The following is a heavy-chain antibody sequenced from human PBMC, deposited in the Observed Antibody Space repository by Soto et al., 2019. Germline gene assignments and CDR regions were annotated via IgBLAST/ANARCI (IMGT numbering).Heavy chain of an antibody. D-gene: IGHD7-27*01. Sequence: SETLPLTCTVSGESSSTDYWIWIRQSPGKGLEWIGFIYYGGSTNYNPSLKSRVTISVDTPKNQFSLKLSSVTAADTAVYYCAKNWNWGSLVHWGQGTLVTVSS. CDR2: IYYGGST. V-gene: IGHV4-59*08. CDR1: GESSSTDY. J-gene: IGHJ4*02. CDR3: AKNWNWGSLVH.